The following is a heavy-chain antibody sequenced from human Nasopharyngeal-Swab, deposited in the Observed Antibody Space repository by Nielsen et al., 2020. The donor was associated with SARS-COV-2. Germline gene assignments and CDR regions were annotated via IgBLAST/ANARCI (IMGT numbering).Heavy chain of an antibody. D-gene: IGHD2-2*02. CDR1: GFTFSSYW. CDR3: ARGDIVVVPAAILYYYYYMDV. Sequence: GGSLRLSCAASGFTFSSYWMSWVRQAPGKGLEWVANIKQDGSEKCYVDSVKGRFTISRDNAKNSLYLQMNSLRAEDTAVYYCARGDIVVVPAAILYYYYYMDVWGKGTTVTVSS. V-gene: IGHV3-7*01. CDR2: IKQDGSEK. J-gene: IGHJ6*03.